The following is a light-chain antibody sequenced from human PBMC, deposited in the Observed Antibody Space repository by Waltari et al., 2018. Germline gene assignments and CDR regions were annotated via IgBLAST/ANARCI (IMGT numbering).Light chain of an antibody. CDR3: QQSYTPPPLT. Sequence: DIQLTQSPSSLSASVGDRVTITCRASQYISTSLNWYQQRAQRPPKLLIYGAATLQSGLPSRFSGDGSGTEFTLTISSLQPEDFATYYCQQSYTPPPLTFGGGTKVDIK. J-gene: IGKJ4*01. CDR1: QYISTS. CDR2: GAA. V-gene: IGKV1-39*01.